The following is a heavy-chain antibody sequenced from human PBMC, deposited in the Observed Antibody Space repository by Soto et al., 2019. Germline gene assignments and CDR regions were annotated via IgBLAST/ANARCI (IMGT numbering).Heavy chain of an antibody. CDR3: VRHYYDFWTDNPDLAD. D-gene: IGHD3-3*01. Sequence: ASVKVSCKASGYTFTKYDISWVRQAPGQGLEWLGLISPNSGRPSYAQKFEGRVTMTTDASTTTAYLELRSLRSDDTAVYYCVRHYYDFWTDNPDLADGGQGPMVTFPS. CDR2: ISPNSGRP. CDR1: GYTFTKYD. J-gene: IGHJ4*02. V-gene: IGHV1-18*04.